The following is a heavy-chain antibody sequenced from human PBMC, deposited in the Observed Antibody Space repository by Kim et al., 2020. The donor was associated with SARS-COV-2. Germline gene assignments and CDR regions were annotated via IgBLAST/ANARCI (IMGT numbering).Heavy chain of an antibody. D-gene: IGHD5-12*01. J-gene: IGHJ6*03. CDR2: IKQDGSEK. Sequence: GGSLRLSCAASGFTFSSYWMSWVRQAPGKGLEWVANIKQDGSEKYYVDSVKGRFTISRDNAKNSLYVQMNSLRAEDTAVYYCARVGRGYSGDYYYYMDVWGKGTTVTVSS. CDR1: GFTFSSYW. CDR3: ARVGRGYSGDYYYYMDV. V-gene: IGHV3-7*01.